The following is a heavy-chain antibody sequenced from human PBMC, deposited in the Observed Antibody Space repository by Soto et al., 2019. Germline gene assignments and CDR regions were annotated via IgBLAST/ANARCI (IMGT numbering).Heavy chain of an antibody. V-gene: IGHV1-2*02. CDR3: ARDHRYCTNTKCYFFDS. CDR2: INPNSGGT. D-gene: IGHD2-2*01. Sequence: ASVKVSCKASGYTFTGYWMHWVRQAPGQGLEWMGWINPNSGGTKYAQKFQGRVTMTRDTSISTAYMELSRLRSDDTAVYYCARDHRYCTNTKCYFFDSWGQGTLVTVYS. J-gene: IGHJ4*02. CDR1: GYTFTGYW.